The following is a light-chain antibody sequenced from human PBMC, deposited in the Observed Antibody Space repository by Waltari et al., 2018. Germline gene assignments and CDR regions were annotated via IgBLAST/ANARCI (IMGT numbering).Light chain of an antibody. V-gene: IGLV2-11*01. Sequence: QSALTQPRSVSGSPGQSVTISCTGTSSDVGGYNYVSWYQQHPGKAPKLMIYDFHKWPPGVHDRFSGSKSGNTASLTISGLQADDEADYYCCSYAGTYSLVFGGGTKLTVL. CDR3: CSYAGTYSLV. J-gene: IGLJ2*01. CDR1: SSDVGGYNY. CDR2: DFH.